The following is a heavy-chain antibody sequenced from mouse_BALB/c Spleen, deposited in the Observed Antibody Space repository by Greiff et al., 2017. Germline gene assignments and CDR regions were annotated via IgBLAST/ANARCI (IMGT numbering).Heavy chain of an antibody. J-gene: IGHJ4*01. CDR1: GFSLTSYG. Sequence: QVQLQQSGPGLVQPSQSLSITCTVSGFSLTSYGVHWVRQSPGKGLEWLGVIWSGGSTDYNAAFISRLSISKDNSKSQVFFKMNSLQANDTAIYYCARRGRYYGSSTYAMDYWGQGTSVTVSS. V-gene: IGHV2-2*02. CDR2: IWSGGST. CDR3: ARRGRYYGSSTYAMDY. D-gene: IGHD1-1*01.